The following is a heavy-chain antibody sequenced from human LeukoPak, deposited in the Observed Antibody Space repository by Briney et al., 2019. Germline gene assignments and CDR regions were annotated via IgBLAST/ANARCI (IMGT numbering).Heavy chain of an antibody. CDR2: IYYSGST. CDR1: GGSISGYY. V-gene: IGHV4-59*01. Sequence: SQTLSLTCIVSGGSISGYYWSWIRQPPGKGLEWIGSIYYSGSTDYNPSLKSRVIISVDTSKNQFSLSLISVTAADTAVYYCARDGVSALNLYSDLWGRGTLVTVSS. CDR3: ARDGVSALNLYSDL. D-gene: IGHD3-3*01. J-gene: IGHJ2*01.